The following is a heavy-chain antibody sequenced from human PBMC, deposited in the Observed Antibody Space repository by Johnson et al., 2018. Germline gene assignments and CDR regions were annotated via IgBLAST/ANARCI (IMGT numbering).Heavy chain of an antibody. V-gene: IGHV3-30-3*02. CDR2: ISYDGSNK. J-gene: IGHJ6*03. CDR3: GKQGVRGSWYSDYYYYVDV. Sequence: QVQLVQSGGGVVQPGRSLRLSCAASGFTFSSYAMHWVRQAPGKGLEWVAVISYDGSNKYYADSVKGRFTISRDNSKNTLFLQMKSLRAEDTAVYYCGKQGVRGSWYSDYYYYVDVGGKGTTVTVSS. CDR1: GFTFSSYA. D-gene: IGHD6-13*01.